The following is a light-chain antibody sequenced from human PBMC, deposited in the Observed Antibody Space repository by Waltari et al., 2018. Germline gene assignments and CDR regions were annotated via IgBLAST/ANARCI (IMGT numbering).Light chain of an antibody. CDR3: AAWDDSLNGVV. CDR2: GSN. J-gene: IGLJ2*01. V-gene: IGLV1-44*01. Sequence: QSVLTQPPSASGTPGQTVTISLSRSSSNIGPSTLHWYQLLPGTAPHLLIYGSNQRPSGVPDRFSGSKSGTSASLAISGLQSEDEADYYCAAWDDSLNGVVFGGGTTLTVL. CDR1: SSNIGPST.